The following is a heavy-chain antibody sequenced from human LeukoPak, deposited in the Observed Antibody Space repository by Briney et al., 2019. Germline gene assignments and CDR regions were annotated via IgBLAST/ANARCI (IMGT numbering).Heavy chain of an antibody. J-gene: IGHJ3*02. Sequence: SETLSLTCAVYGGSFSGFYWSWIRQPPGEGREWIGEINHRGGTNYNPSLKSRVTISVDTSKNQFSLKLSFVTAADTAVYYCAREWAARRGAFDIWGQGTMVTVSS. V-gene: IGHV4-34*01. CDR3: AREWAARRGAFDI. D-gene: IGHD6-6*01. CDR2: INHRGGT. CDR1: GGSFSGFY.